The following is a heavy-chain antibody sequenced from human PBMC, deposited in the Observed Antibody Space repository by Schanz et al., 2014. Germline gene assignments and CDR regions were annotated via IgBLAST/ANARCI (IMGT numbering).Heavy chain of an antibody. V-gene: IGHV1-46*03. CDR2: INPSVGST. CDR1: GYTFTSYY. J-gene: IGHJ3*02. CDR3: ARGPSTGAFDI. Sequence: QVQLVQSGAEVKKPGASAKVSCEASGYTFTSYYIHWFRQAPGQGLEWMGLINPSVGSTNYAQKCRGRVTMTRDTSTSTVYMELSSLRSEDAAVYFCARGPSTGAFDIWGQGTMVTVSS.